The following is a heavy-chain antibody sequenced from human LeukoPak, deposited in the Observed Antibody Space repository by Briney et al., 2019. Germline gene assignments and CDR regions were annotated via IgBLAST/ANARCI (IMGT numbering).Heavy chain of an antibody. D-gene: IGHD6-19*01. Sequence: PGRSLRLSCAASGFTFDDYAMHWVRQAPGKGLEWVSGISWNSGSIGYADSVKGRFTISRDNAKNSLYLQMNSLRAEDTALYYCAKALGLAVAGFDYWGQGTLVSVSS. V-gene: IGHV3-9*01. J-gene: IGHJ4*02. CDR1: GFTFDDYA. CDR3: AKALGLAVAGFDY. CDR2: ISWNSGSI.